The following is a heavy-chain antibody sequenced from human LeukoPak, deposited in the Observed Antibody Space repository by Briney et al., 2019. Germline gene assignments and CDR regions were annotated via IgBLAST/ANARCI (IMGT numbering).Heavy chain of an antibody. CDR3: ARVSSGYYYYSWY. V-gene: IGHV1-8*03. CDR1: GYTFTSYD. J-gene: IGHJ4*02. D-gene: IGHD3-22*01. CDR2: MNPNSGNT. Sequence: ASVKVSCKASGYTFTSYDINWVRQATGQGLEWMGWMNPNSGNTGYAQKFQGRVTITADESTSTAYMELRSLRSEDTAVYFCARVSSGYYYYSWYWGQGTLVTVSS.